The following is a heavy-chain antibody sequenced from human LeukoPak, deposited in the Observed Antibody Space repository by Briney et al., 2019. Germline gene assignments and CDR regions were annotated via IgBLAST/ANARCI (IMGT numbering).Heavy chain of an antibody. CDR2: FDPEDGET. CDR3: ATGEYSYGYDTYFDY. J-gene: IGHJ4*02. CDR1: GNTLTELS. Sequence: ASVKVSCKVSGNTLTELSMHWVRQAPGKGLEWMGGFDPEDGETIYAQKFQGRVTMTEDTSTDTAYMELSSLRSEDTAVYYCATGEYSYGYDTYFDYWGQGTLVTVSS. D-gene: IGHD5-18*01. V-gene: IGHV1-24*01.